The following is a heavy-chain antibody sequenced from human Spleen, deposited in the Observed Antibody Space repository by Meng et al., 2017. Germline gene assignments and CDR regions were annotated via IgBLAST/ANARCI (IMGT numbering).Heavy chain of an antibody. CDR1: GFTFSSYD. V-gene: IGHV3-13*01. J-gene: IGHJ6*02. Sequence: GESLKISCAASGFTFSSYDMHWVRQATGKGLEWVSAIGTAGDTYYPGSVKGRFTISRENAKNSLYLQMNSLRAGDTAVYYCARASPWTTVTNPCCYYGMDVWGQGTTVTVSS. CDR3: ARASPWTTVTNPCCYYGMDV. CDR2: IGTAGDT. D-gene: IGHD4-17*01.